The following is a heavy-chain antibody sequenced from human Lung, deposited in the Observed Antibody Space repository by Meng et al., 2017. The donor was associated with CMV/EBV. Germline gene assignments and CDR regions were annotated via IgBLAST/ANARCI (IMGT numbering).Heavy chain of an antibody. CDR2: ITRRSDYI. CDR3: ARPLYGDYEGGAFDI. CDR1: GFTSDSYG. J-gene: IGHJ3*02. Sequence: GGSLRLSCTASGFTSDSYGMNWVRQAPGKGLEWVSCITRRSDYIRYADSVKGRFTISRDNARNSLYLQMNSLRADDTAVYYCARPLYGDYEGGAFDIWGQGTMVTVSS. D-gene: IGHD4-17*01. V-gene: IGHV3-21*01.